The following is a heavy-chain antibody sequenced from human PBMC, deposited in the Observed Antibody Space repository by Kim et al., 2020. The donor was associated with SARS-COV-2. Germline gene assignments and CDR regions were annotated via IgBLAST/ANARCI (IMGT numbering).Heavy chain of an antibody. CDR1: GGSISSSNW. J-gene: IGHJ3*02. CDR2: IYHSGST. CDR3: ARWGGTKYYDILTGWHAFDI. V-gene: IGHV4-4*02. Sequence: SETLSLTCAVSGGSISSSNWWSWVRQPPGKGLEWIGEIYHSGSTNYNPSLKSRVTISVDKSKNQFSLKLSSVTAADTAVYYCARWGGTKYYDILTGWHAFDIWGQGTMVTVSS. D-gene: IGHD3-9*01.